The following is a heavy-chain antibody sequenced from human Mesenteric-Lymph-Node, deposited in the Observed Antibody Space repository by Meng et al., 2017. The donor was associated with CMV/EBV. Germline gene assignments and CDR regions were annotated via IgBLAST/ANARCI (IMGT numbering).Heavy chain of an antibody. CDR3: ARGRTIMITFGGVVPRGFDY. Sequence: TYYMHWERQAPGQELEWMGIHNPSGGSTTYAQKFQGRVTMTRDTSTSTVYMELSSLRSENTAVYYCARGRTIMITFGGVVPRGFDYWGQGTLVTVSS. CDR2: HNPSGGST. V-gene: IGHV1-46*01. CDR1: TYY. D-gene: IGHD3-16*01. J-gene: IGHJ4*02.